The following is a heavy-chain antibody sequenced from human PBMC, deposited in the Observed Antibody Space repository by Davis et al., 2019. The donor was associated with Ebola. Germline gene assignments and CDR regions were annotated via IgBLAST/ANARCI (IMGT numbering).Heavy chain of an antibody. V-gene: IGHV4-59*08. CDR2: IYYSGST. Sequence: PSETLSLTCTVSGGSISSHYWSWIRQPPGKGLEWIGYIYYSGSTNYNPSLKSRVTISVDTSKNQFSLKLSSVTAADTAVYYCARGSQFSGSDYWGQGTLVTVSS. CDR1: GGSISSHY. J-gene: IGHJ4*02. CDR3: ARGSQFSGSDY. D-gene: IGHD3-10*01.